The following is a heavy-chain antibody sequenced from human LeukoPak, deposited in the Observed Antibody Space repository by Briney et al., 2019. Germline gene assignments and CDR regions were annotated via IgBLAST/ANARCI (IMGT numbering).Heavy chain of an antibody. Sequence: ASVKVSCKASGGTFSSYAISWVRQAPGQGLEWMGGIIPIFGTANYAQKFQGRVTITADESTSTAYMELSSLRSEDTAAYYCARDRGVVVAANWFDPWGQGTLVTVSS. CDR3: ARDRGVVVAANWFDP. CDR1: GGTFSSYA. V-gene: IGHV1-69*13. J-gene: IGHJ5*02. D-gene: IGHD2-15*01. CDR2: IIPIFGTA.